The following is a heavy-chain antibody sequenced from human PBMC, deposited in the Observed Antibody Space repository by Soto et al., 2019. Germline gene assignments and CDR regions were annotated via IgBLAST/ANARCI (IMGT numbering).Heavy chain of an antibody. V-gene: IGHV3-23*01. J-gene: IGHJ5*02. Sequence: EVQLLESGGGLVQPGGSLRLSCAASGLTFSSYALTWVRQAPGKGLEWVSAISGSGGSTYYADSVKGRLTISRENSKNTLYLQMNSLRAEDTAVYYCAKDGNPIPYLTGYYRLGWFDPWGQGTLVTVSS. CDR2: ISGSGGST. CDR3: AKDGNPIPYLTGYYRLGWFDP. D-gene: IGHD3-9*01. CDR1: GLTFSSYA.